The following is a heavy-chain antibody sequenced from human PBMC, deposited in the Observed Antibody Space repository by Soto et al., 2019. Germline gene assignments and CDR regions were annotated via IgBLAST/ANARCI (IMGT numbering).Heavy chain of an antibody. Sequence: GGSLRLSCAASGFRFSDAWMTWVRQVPGRGLEWVGRIKSKARDGETDYAAAVKGRFTISRDDSKNTLYLQMNSLRAEDTAVYYCGTVVVITPVDYWGQGTLVTVSS. CDR3: GTVVVITPVDY. J-gene: IGHJ4*02. V-gene: IGHV3-15*01. D-gene: IGHD3-22*01. CDR1: GFRFSDAW. CDR2: IKSKARDGET.